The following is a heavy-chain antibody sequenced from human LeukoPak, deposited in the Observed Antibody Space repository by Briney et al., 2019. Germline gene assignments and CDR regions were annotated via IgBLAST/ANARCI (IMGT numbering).Heavy chain of an antibody. D-gene: IGHD3-16*02. J-gene: IGHJ5*02. V-gene: IGHV1-8*01. CDR2: MNPNSGNT. CDR1: GYTFTSYD. CDR3: ARGPLVRLPSSFDP. Sequence: ASVKVSCKPSGYTFTSYDINWVRQATGQGLEWMGWMNPNSGNTGYAQKFQGRVTMTRNTSISTAYMELSSLRSEDTAVYYCARGPLVRLPSSFDPWGQGTLVTVSS.